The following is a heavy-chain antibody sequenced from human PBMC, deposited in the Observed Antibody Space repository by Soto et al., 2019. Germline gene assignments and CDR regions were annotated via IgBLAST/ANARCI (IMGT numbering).Heavy chain of an antibody. CDR2: IVPIVDTS. CDR3: VRVVAIPGYPDN. V-gene: IGHV1-69*12. CDR1: GGTFSSYA. Sequence: QVQLVQSGAEVRQPASSVKVSCETSGGTFSSYAISWVRQAPGQGLEWMGGIVPIVDTSTYAQKFQGRVTXXAXXSTSTAYMELSSLRSDDTAIYYCVRVVAIPGYPDNWGQGTLVTVSS. D-gene: IGHD5-12*01. J-gene: IGHJ4*02.